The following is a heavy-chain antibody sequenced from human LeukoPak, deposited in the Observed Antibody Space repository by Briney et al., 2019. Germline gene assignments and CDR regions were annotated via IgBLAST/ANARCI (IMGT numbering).Heavy chain of an antibody. CDR2: ISSSSSTI. CDR3: ARDHYYGSGSFGFDP. Sequence: GGSLRLSCAASGFAFSSYEMNWVRQAPGKGLEWVSYISSSSSTIYYADSVKGRFTISRDNAKNSLYLQMNSLRAEDTAVYYCARDHYYGSGSFGFDPWGQGTLVTVSS. V-gene: IGHV3-48*03. D-gene: IGHD3-10*01. CDR1: GFAFSSYE. J-gene: IGHJ5*02.